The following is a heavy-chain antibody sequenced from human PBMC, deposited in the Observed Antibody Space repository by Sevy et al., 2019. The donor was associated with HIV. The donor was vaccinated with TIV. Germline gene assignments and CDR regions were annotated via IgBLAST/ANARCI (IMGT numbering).Heavy chain of an antibody. CDR3: AKDRNIAVSGQFDF. V-gene: IGHV3-9*01. CDR1: GFTFDDYA. D-gene: IGHD6-19*01. Sequence: GGYLRLSCAASGFTFDDYAMHWVRQAPGKGLEWVSGISWNSGRIGYADSVKGRFSISRDNAKNSLYLQMNSLRTEDTALYYCAKDRNIAVSGQFDFWGQGTLVTVSS. CDR2: ISWNSGRI. J-gene: IGHJ4*02.